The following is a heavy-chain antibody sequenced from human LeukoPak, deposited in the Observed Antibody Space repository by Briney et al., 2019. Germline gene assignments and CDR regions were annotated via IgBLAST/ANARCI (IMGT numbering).Heavy chain of an antibody. D-gene: IGHD6-13*01. Sequence: ASVKVSCKASGYIFFNYGISWVRQAPGQGLEWMGRISPNNGNTDFAQNFQDRVTMTTDTSTSTVYMELRSLRSDDTAVYYCARGLPIVSRSWYPFDPWGQGTLVTVSS. V-gene: IGHV1-18*01. CDR3: ARGLPIVSRSWYPFDP. J-gene: IGHJ5*02. CDR1: GYIFFNYG. CDR2: ISPNNGNT.